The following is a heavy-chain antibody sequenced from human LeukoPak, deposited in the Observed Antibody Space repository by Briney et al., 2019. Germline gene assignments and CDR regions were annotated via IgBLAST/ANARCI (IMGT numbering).Heavy chain of an antibody. CDR3: ARSNDVLRYFDWLLFLDY. CDR2: ISAYNGNT. D-gene: IGHD3-9*01. Sequence: ASVKVSCKASGYTFTSYDINWVRQATGQGLEWMGWISAYNGNTNYAQKLQGRVTMTTGTSTSTAYMELRSLRSDDTAVYYCARSNDVLRYFDWLLFLDYWGQGTLVTVSS. J-gene: IGHJ4*02. CDR1: GYTFTSYD. V-gene: IGHV1-18*01.